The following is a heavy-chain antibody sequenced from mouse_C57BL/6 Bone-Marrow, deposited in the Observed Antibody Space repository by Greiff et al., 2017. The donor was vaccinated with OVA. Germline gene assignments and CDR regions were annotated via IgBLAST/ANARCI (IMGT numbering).Heavy chain of an antibody. V-gene: IGHV14-4*01. CDR1: GFNIKDDY. J-gene: IGHJ3*01. D-gene: IGHD1-1*01. Sequence: VQLQQSGAELVRPGASVKLSCTASGFNIKDDYMHWVKQRPEQGLEWIGWIDPENGDTEYASKFQGMATITADTSSNTAYLQLSSLTSEDTAVYYCTLITTVVATEEAWFAYWGQGTLVTVSA. CDR2: IDPENGDT. CDR3: TLITTVVATEEAWFAY.